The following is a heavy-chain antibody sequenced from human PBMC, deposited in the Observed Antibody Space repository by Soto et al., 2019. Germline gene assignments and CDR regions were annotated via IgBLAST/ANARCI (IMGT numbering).Heavy chain of an antibody. CDR1: GYTFTSYG. V-gene: IGHV1-18*01. CDR3: ARERGSRGWYRDS. CDR2: ISAYNGNT. J-gene: IGHJ4*02. Sequence: QVQLVQSGAEVKKPGASVKVSCKASGYTFTSYGISWVRQAPGQGLEWMGWISAYNGNTNYAQKPQGGVALTTDTCKSTAYVEVRSLRSDDRAVYYCARERGSRGWYRDSCGQGTLVTVSS. D-gene: IGHD6-19*01.